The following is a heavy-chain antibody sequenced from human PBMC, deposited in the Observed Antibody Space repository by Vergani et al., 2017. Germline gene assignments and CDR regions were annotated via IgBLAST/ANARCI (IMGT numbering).Heavy chain of an antibody. CDR2: INPNSGGT. CDR3: AGAPPCTGCRYDWFDP. Sequence: QVQLVQSGAELKKPGASVKVSCKASGYTFTGYYMHWVRQARGQGLEWMGWINPNSGGTNYAQKLQGRVTMTRDTSISTAYMELSRLRSDDTAVYYCAGAPPCTGCRYDWFDPWGEGTLVTVSS. D-gene: IGHD2-2*01. CDR1: GYTFTGYY. V-gene: IGHV1-2*02. J-gene: IGHJ5*02.